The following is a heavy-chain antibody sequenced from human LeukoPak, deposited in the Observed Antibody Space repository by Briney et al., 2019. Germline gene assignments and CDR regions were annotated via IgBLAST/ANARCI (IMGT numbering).Heavy chain of an antibody. CDR2: INPNSGGT. V-gene: IGHV1-2*02. J-gene: IGHJ3*01. CDR1: GYTFTGYY. CDR3: AREGDSGAFDF. D-gene: IGHD2-21*02. Sequence: ASVKVSCKASGYTFTGYYMHWVRQAPGQGLEWMGWINPNSGGTNYAQKFQGRVTMTRDTSTTTVYMEVSRLTSEGTAVYYCAREGDSGAFDFWGRGTMVTVSP.